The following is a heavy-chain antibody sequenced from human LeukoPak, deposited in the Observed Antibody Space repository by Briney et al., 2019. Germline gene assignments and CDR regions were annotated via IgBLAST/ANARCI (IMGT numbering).Heavy chain of an antibody. V-gene: IGHV1-8*01. CDR2: MNPNSGNT. CDR3: ARGRGFIVVVPAAMREWSERWFDP. J-gene: IGHJ5*02. CDR1: GYTFTSYD. Sequence: ASVKVSCKASGYTFTSYDINWVRQATGQGLEWMGWMNPNSGNTGYAQKFQGRVTMTRNTSISTAYMELSSLRSEDTAVYYCARGRGFIVVVPAAMREWSERWFDPWGQGTLVTVSS. D-gene: IGHD2-2*01.